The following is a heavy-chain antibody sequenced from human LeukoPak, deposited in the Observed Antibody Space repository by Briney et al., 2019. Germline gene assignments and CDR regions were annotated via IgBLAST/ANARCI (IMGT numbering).Heavy chain of an antibody. V-gene: IGHV1-8*01. J-gene: IGHJ4*02. CDR1: GYTFTTYD. Sequence: ASVKVSRKASGYTFTTYDINWVRQATGQGLEWMGWMNPNSGSTGYAQKLQGRVTMTRNTSISTAYMELSSLRSEDTAVYYCAIRFSRSSGSAIDYWGQGTLVTVAS. D-gene: IGHD3-10*01. CDR2: MNPNSGST. CDR3: AIRFSRSSGSAIDY.